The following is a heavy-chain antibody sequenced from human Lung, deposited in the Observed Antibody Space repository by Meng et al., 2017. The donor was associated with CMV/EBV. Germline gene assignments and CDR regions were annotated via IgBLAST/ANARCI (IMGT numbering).Heavy chain of an antibody. Sequence: LXCAVSGGSFGSFYWSWIRQPPGKGLEWIGAINHSGSANYNPSPKRRDTMSAETSKNQFTLRLTSVTAADTAVYYCASSLSGDLGEAYYYYALDCXGQGXTVTVSS. J-gene: IGHJ6*01. CDR1: GGSFGSFY. V-gene: IGHV4-34*01. CDR2: INHSGSA. D-gene: IGHD7-27*01. CDR3: ASSLSGDLGEAYYYYALDC.